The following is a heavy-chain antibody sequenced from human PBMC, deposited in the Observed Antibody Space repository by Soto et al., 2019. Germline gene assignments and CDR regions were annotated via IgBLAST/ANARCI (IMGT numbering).Heavy chain of an antibody. CDR1: GFTFTSYA. Sequence: GGSLRLSCAAFGFTFTSYAMTWVRQAPGKGLEWVSAISESGTITYHADSVRGRFTISRDNSKNTVYLQMTSLGAGDTAVYFCAKGGRRRGSYPPLDYWGQGTLVTVSS. CDR3: AKGGRRRGSYPPLDY. D-gene: IGHD1-26*01. V-gene: IGHV3-23*01. CDR2: ISESGTIT. J-gene: IGHJ4*02.